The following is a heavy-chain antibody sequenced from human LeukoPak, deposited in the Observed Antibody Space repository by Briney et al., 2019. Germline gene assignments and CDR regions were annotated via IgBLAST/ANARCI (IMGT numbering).Heavy chain of an antibody. CDR1: GYTFTSYY. V-gene: IGHV1-46*03. Sequence: GSSVKVSCKASGYTFTSYYMHWVRQAPGQGLEGMGIINPSGGSTSYAQKSQGRVTMTRDTYTSTVYMELSSLRSEDTAVYYCASQERGSGSYGRRGYYYYMDVWGKGTTVTVSS. CDR2: INPSGGST. D-gene: IGHD3-10*01. J-gene: IGHJ6*03. CDR3: ASQERGSGSYGRRGYYYYMDV.